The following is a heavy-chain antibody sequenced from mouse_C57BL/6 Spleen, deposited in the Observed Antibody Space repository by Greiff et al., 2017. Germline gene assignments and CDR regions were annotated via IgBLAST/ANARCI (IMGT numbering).Heavy chain of an antibody. J-gene: IGHJ1*03. CDR2: INYDGSST. D-gene: IGHD1-1*01. V-gene: IGHV5-16*01. CDR1: GFTFSDYY. CDR3: ARGGWYYGSSYWYFDV. Sequence: EVQLQESEGGLVQPGSSMKLSCTASGFTFSDYYMAWVRQVPEKGLEWVANINYDGSSTYYLDSLKSRFIISRDNAKNILYLQMSSLKSEDTATYYCARGGWYYGSSYWYFDVWGTGTTVTVSS.